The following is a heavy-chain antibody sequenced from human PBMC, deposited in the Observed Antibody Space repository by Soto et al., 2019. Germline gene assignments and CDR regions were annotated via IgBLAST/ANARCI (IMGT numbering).Heavy chain of an antibody. CDR1: GGSISSGGYS. V-gene: IGHV4-30-2*01. CDR2: IYHSGST. CDR3: ARAAGRKGYGRDG. D-gene: IGHD3-10*01. J-gene: IGHJ6*02. Sequence: SSPLSLTCAFSGGSISSGGYSWSWILQPPGKGLEWIGYIYHSGSTYYNPSLKSRVTISVDRSKNQFSLKLSSVTAADTAVYYCARAAGRKGYGRDGCGQGTTVTVSS.